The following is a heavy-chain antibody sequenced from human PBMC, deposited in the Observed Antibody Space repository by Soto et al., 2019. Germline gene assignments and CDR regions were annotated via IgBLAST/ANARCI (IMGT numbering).Heavy chain of an antibody. J-gene: IGHJ3*02. CDR1: GFTFSNAW. V-gene: IGHV3-15*01. D-gene: IGHD3-16*02. CDR3: TTASRYYDYVWGSYRYDAFDI. Sequence: GGSLRLSCAASGFTFSNAWMSWVRQAPGKGLEWVGRIKSKTDGGTTDYAAPVKCRFTISRDDSKNTLYLQMNSLKTEDTAVYYCTTASRYYDYVWGSYRYDAFDIWGQGTMVTVSS. CDR2: IKSKTDGGTT.